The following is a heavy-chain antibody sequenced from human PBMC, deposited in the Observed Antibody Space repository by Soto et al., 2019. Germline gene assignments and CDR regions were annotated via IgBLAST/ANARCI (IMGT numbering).Heavy chain of an antibody. J-gene: IGHJ4*02. CDR1: GFTFSSDW. V-gene: IGHV3-74*01. Sequence: GGSLRLSCAASGFTFSSDWMHWVRQAPGKGLVWVSRINTDGSGTTYADSVKGRFTISRDNAKNSLCLQMNSLKTEDTAFYYCIREVDAGGLDNWGQGTLVTVSS. D-gene: IGHD2-15*01. CDR2: INTDGSGT. CDR3: IREVDAGGLDN.